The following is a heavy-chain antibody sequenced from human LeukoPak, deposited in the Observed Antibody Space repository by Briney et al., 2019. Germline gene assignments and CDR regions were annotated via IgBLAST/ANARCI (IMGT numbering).Heavy chain of an antibody. CDR1: GYSFTSYW. CDR3: ARHVIRSSWYPDSGYFDY. D-gene: IGHD6-13*01. CDR2: IYPGDSDT. V-gene: IGHV5-51*01. Sequence: GESLKISCKGSGYSFTSYWIGWVRQMPGKVLEWMGIIYPGDSDTRYSPSFQGQVTISADKSISTAYLQWSSLKASDTAMYYCARHVIRSSWYPDSGYFDYWGQGTLVTVSS. J-gene: IGHJ4*02.